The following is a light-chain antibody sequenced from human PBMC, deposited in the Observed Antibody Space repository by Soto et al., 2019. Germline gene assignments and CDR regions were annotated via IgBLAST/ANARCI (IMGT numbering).Light chain of an antibody. J-gene: IGLJ2*01. V-gene: IGLV2-14*01. CDR1: SSDVGGYNY. CDR3: SSYTSDNTLV. CDR2: EVS. Sequence: QSALTQPASVSGSPGQSITISCTGTSSDVGGYNYVSWYQHHPGKAPKLIIYEVSNRPSGFSNRFSGSKSGNTASLTISGLQAEDETDYYCSSYTSDNTLVFGGGTKLTVL.